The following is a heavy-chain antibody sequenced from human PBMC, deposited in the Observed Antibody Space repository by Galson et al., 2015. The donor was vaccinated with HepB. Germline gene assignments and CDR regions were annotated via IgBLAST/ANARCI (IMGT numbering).Heavy chain of an antibody. CDR2: FIPVYGTA. V-gene: IGHV1-69*13. CDR3: ARTNSAYDFLDFLDY. CDR1: GDTFSINA. Sequence: SVKVSCKASGDTFSINAISWVRQAPGQGLEWMGGFIPVYGTANYTQKFQGRVMFTADEFTNTTYMELSSLRSDDSAVYYCARTNSAYDFLDFLDYWGQGTLVTLSS. D-gene: IGHD5-12*01. J-gene: IGHJ4*02.